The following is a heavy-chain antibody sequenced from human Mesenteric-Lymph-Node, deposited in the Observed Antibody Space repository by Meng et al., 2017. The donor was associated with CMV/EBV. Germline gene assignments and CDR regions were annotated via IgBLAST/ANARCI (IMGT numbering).Heavy chain of an antibody. D-gene: IGHD2-21*01. CDR1: GFTFAEYA. J-gene: IGHJ4*02. CDR3: AKTANPFLCGGDCHFDY. V-gene: IGHV3-9*01. CDR2: ISWNSGSI. Sequence: SLKISCAASGFTFAEYAMHWVRQAPGKGLEWVSGISWNSGSIGYVDSVKGRFTISRDNAKNSLYLQMNSLRAEDTALYYCAKTANPFLCGGDCHFDYWGQGTLVTVSS.